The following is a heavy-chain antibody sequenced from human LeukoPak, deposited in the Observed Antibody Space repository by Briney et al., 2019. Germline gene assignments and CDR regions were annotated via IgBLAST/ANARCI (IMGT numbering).Heavy chain of an antibody. D-gene: IGHD2-15*01. V-gene: IGHV4-4*07. Sequence: SETLSLTCTVSGCSISDYFWSWIRQPAGKGLEWIGRIHDNGDSNHNLSLKSRVSMALDTSGNQVSLKLTSVTAADTAVYYCARAPSGCGGTCTSHHWGPETLVTVSS. J-gene: IGHJ5*02. CDR1: GCSISDYF. CDR2: IHDNGDS. CDR3: ARAPSGCGGTCTSHH.